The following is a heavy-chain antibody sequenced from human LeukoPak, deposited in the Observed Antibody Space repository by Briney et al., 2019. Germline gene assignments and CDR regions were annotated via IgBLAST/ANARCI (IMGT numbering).Heavy chain of an antibody. V-gene: IGHV1-8*01. CDR3: ARVDLAVADDY. CDR1: GYTFTSYD. CDR2: MNPNSGNT. Sequence: ASVKVSCKASGYTFTSYDINWLRQATEQGLEWMGWMNPNSGNTGYAQKFQGRVTMTRNTSISTAYMELSSLRSEDTAVYYCARVDLAVADDYWGQGTLVTVSS. J-gene: IGHJ4*02. D-gene: IGHD6-19*01.